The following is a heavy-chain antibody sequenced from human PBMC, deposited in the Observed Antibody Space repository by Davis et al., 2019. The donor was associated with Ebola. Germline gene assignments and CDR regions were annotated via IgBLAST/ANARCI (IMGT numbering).Heavy chain of an antibody. V-gene: IGHV1-18*04. D-gene: IGHD3/OR15-3a*01. CDR1: GNTFNTYG. Sequence: AASVKVSCKASGNTFNTYGFSWVRQAPGQGLEWMGWISGYNGNTNYAQKFQGRVTITADESTSTAYMELSSLRSEDTAVYYCARVIRGRYYYYYMDVWGKGTTVTVSS. CDR2: ISGYNGNT. CDR3: ARVIRGRYYYYYMDV. J-gene: IGHJ6*03.